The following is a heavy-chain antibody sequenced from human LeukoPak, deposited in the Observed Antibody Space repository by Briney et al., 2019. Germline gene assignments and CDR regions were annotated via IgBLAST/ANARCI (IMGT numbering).Heavy chain of an antibody. Sequence: GGSPRLSCAASGFTVSSYAMSCVRQAPGEGLEWVSAISGSGGSTYYADSVKGRFTISRDNSKNTLYLQMNSPRAEDTAVYYCAKRSGTTLTNEDYWGQGTLVTVSS. V-gene: IGHV3-23*01. D-gene: IGHD4-17*01. CDR1: GFTVSSYA. CDR3: AKRSGTTLTNEDY. J-gene: IGHJ4*02. CDR2: ISGSGGST.